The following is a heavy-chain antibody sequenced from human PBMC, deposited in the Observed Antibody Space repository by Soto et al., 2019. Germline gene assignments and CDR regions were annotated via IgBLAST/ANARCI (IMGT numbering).Heavy chain of an antibody. Sequence: GGSLRLSCAASGFTFSGSAMHWVRQASGKGLEWVGRIRSKANSYATAYAASVKGRFTISRDDSKNTAYLQMNSLKTEDTAVYYCTRGLRPYGDYVFDPWGQGTLVTVSS. J-gene: IGHJ5*02. D-gene: IGHD4-17*01. CDR2: IRSKANSYAT. V-gene: IGHV3-73*01. CDR3: TRGLRPYGDYVFDP. CDR1: GFTFSGSA.